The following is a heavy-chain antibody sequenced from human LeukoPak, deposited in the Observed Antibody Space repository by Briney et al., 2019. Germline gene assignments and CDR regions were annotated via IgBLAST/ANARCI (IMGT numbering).Heavy chain of an antibody. CDR3: ARHPNSNWDY. V-gene: IGHV3-7*03. J-gene: IGHJ4*02. D-gene: IGHD6-13*01. CDR2: INEGGXXK. Sequence: GGSLRLSCAASGFTFRNYWMSWVRQVPGKGLEWVVNINEGGXXKNYXXXXKGRFTASRDNAQNSLYLQMNSLRVEDTAVYYCARHPNSNWDYWGQGTLVTVSS. CDR1: GFTFRNYW.